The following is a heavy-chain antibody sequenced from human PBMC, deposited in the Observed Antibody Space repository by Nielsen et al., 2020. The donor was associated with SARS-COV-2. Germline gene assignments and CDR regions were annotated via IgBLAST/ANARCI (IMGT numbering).Heavy chain of an antibody. V-gene: IGHV3-33*01. CDR1: GFTFGDYA. J-gene: IGHJ4*02. Sequence: GESLKISCPASGFTFGDYAMSWVRQAPGKGLEWVAVIWYDGSNKYYADSVKGRFTISRDNSKNTLYLQMNSLRAEDTAVYYCAREKIVALDYWGQGTLVTVSS. CDR3: AREKIVALDY. D-gene: IGHD5-12*01. CDR2: IWYDGSNK.